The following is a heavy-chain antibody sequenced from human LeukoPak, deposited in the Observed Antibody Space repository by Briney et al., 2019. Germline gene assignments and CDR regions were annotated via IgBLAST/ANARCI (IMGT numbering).Heavy chain of an antibody. D-gene: IGHD2-8*01. CDR1: GFTFSSYA. Sequence: PGGSLRLSCAASGFTFSSYAMHWVRQAPGKGLEWVAVISYDGSNKYYADSVKGRFTISRDNSKNTLYLQMNSLRAEDTAVYYYARAYQWRDCTNGVCLYYYYYYMDVWGKGTTVTVSS. J-gene: IGHJ6*03. CDR3: ARAYQWRDCTNGVCLYYYYYYMDV. CDR2: ISYDGSNK. V-gene: IGHV3-30*04.